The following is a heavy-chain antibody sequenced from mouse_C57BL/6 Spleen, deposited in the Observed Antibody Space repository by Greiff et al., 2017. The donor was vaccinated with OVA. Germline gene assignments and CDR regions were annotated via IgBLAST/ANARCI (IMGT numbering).Heavy chain of an antibody. CDR2: IDPETGGT. J-gene: IGHJ4*01. Sequence: QVQLKESGAELVRPGASVTLSCKASGYTFTDYEMHWVKQTPVHGLEWIGAIDPETGGTAYNQKFKGKAILTADKSSSTAYMELRSLTSEDSAVYYCTRGGYYDNYYAMDYWGQGTSVTVSS. CDR3: TRGGYYDNYYAMDY. D-gene: IGHD2-4*01. V-gene: IGHV1-15*01. CDR1: GYTFTDYE.